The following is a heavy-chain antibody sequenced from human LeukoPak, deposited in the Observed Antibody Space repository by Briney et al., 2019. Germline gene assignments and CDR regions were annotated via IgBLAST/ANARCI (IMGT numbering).Heavy chain of an antibody. CDR1: GYTFTSYY. Sequence: ASVKVSRKASGYTFTSYYMHWVRQAPGQGLEWMGIINPSGGSTSYAQKFQGRVTMTRDTSTSTVYMELSSLRSEDTAVYYCARFPITGTTRIDPWGQGTLVTVSS. V-gene: IGHV1-46*01. D-gene: IGHD1-7*01. J-gene: IGHJ5*02. CDR2: INPSGGST. CDR3: ARFPITGTTRIDP.